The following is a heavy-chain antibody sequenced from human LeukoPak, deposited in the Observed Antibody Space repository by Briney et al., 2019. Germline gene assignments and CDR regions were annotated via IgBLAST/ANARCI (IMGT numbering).Heavy chain of an antibody. Sequence: RAPVKVSCKASGYTFTGYYMHWVRQAPGQGLEWMGWINPNSGGTNYAQKFQGRVTMTRDTSISTAYMELSRLRSDDTAVYYCARARGDGYNSAIDYWGQGTLVTVSS. D-gene: IGHD5-24*01. CDR3: ARARGDGYNSAIDY. CDR1: GYTFTGYY. CDR2: INPNSGGT. J-gene: IGHJ4*02. V-gene: IGHV1-2*02.